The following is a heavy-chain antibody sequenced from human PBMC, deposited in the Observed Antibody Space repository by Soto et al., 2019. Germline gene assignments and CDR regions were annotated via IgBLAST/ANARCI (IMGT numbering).Heavy chain of an antibody. D-gene: IGHD6-6*01. J-gene: IGHJ5*02. CDR2: IYYSGST. CDR3: ARVVSSSGVGWFAP. V-gene: IGHV4-61*01. Sequence: SETLSLTCTVSGGSVSSCSYYWSWMRQPPGKGLEWIGYIYYSGSTNYNPSLKSRVTISVDTSKNQFSLKLSSVTAADTAVYYCARVVSSSGVGWFAPWGQGTLVTVSS. CDR1: GGSVSSCSYY.